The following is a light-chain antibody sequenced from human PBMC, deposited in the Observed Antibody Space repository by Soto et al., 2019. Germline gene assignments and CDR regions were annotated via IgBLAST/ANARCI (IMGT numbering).Light chain of an antibody. CDR3: QQYGSSIT. J-gene: IGKJ5*01. Sequence: EIVLTQSPGTLSLSPGERATLSCRASQSVSSSYLAWYQHKPGQAPRLLMYGASTRATGVPARFRGSGSGTDFTLTISRLEPEDFAVYYCQQYGSSITFGQGTRLEIK. CDR2: GAS. CDR1: QSVSSSY. V-gene: IGKV3-20*01.